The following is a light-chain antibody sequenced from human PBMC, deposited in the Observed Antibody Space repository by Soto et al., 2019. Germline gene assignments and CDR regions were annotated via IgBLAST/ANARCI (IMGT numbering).Light chain of an antibody. CDR2: WAS. CDR3: QQSYSTPWT. J-gene: IGKJ1*01. V-gene: IGKV4-1*01. CDR1: QSVLYSSNNKNY. Sequence: DIVMTQSPDSLAVSLGERATINCKSSQSVLYSSNNKNYLTWYQQKPGQPPKLLIYWASTRESGVPDRFSGSGSGTDFTLTISSLQAEDVAVYYGQQSYSTPWTFGQGTKVEIK.